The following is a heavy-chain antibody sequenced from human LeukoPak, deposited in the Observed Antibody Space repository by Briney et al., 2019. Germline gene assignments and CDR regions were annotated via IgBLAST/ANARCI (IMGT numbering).Heavy chain of an antibody. D-gene: IGHD6-13*01. Sequence: PAETLSLTCTVSGGPISDYYWSWVRQPPGKGLEWIGYIYYSGTTNYNPSIKSRVTISVDTSKNQFSLKLRSVTAADTAVYYCARMSGGWSWFDPWGQGTLVTVSS. CDR2: IYYSGTT. CDR1: GGPISDYY. CDR3: ARMSGGWSWFDP. V-gene: IGHV4-59*01. J-gene: IGHJ5*02.